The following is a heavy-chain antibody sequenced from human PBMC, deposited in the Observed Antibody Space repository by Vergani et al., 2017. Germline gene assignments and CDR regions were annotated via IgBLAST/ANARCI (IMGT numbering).Heavy chain of an antibody. Sequence: QVQLVQSGAEVKKPGSSVKVSCKASGGTFSSYAISWVRQAPGQGLEWMGGIIPIFGTANYAQKFQGRVTITADESKSTVYMELSSLRSEDTAVYYCARDPSLAYGGNFPFDPWGQGTLVTVSS. J-gene: IGHJ5*02. CDR1: GGTFSSYA. V-gene: IGHV1-69*01. D-gene: IGHD4-23*01. CDR3: ARDPSLAYGGNFPFDP. CDR2: IIPIFGTA.